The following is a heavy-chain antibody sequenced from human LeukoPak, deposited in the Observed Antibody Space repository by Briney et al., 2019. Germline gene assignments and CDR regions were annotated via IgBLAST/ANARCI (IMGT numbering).Heavy chain of an antibody. CDR1: GGTFSSYA. CDR2: IIPIFGTA. D-gene: IGHD6-19*01. Sequence: ASVKVSCKASGGTFSSYAISWVRQAPGQGLEWMGGIIPIFGTANYAQKFQGRVTITADESTSTAYMELSSLRSEDTAVYYCVRHSGRWLRTFFDYWGQGTLVTVSS. CDR3: VRHSGRWLRTFFDY. J-gene: IGHJ4*02. V-gene: IGHV1-69*13.